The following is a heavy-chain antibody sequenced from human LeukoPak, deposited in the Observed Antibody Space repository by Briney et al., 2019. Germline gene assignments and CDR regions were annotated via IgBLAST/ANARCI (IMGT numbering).Heavy chain of an antibody. CDR3: ARALYNTGWYPDYFDS. Sequence: ETLSLSCAASGFTFSSYWMTWVRQAPGKGLEWVANIKRDGSDKYYVGSVDGRFTISRDNAQNSLYLQMSSLRAEDTAIYYCARALYNTGWYPDYFDSWGQGTLVTVSS. V-gene: IGHV3-7*01. J-gene: IGHJ4*02. D-gene: IGHD6-19*01. CDR1: GFTFSSYW. CDR2: IKRDGSDK.